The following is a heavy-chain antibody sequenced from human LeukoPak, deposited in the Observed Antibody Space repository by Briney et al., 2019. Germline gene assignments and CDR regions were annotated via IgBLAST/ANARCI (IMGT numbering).Heavy chain of an antibody. CDR1: GFTLSDYY. CDR3: ARAWKVGATANHAFDI. CDR2: ISSSGSTI. D-gene: IGHD1-26*01. V-gene: IGHV3-11*04. Sequence: TPGGSLRLSCAASGFTLSDYYMSWIRQAPGKGLEWVSYISSSGSTIYYADSVKGRFTISRDNAKNSLYLQMNSLRAEDTAVYYCARAWKVGATANHAFDIWGQGTMVTVSS. J-gene: IGHJ3*02.